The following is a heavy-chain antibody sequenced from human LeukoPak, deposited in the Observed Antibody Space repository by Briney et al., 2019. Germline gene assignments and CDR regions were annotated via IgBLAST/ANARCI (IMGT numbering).Heavy chain of an antibody. CDR3: ARVKTTLGWFDP. V-gene: IGHV1-2*02. D-gene: IGHD4-11*01. Sequence: EASVKVSCKASGYTFTGYYMHWVRQAPGQGLEWMGWINPNSGGTNYAQKFQGRVTMTRDTSISTAYMELSRLRSDDTAVYYCARVKTTLGWFDPWGQGTLVTVSS. CDR2: INPNSGGT. CDR1: GYTFTGYY. J-gene: IGHJ5*02.